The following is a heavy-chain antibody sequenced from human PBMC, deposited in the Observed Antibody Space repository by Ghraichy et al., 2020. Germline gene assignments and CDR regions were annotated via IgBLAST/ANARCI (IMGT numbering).Heavy chain of an antibody. J-gene: IGHJ4*02. CDR1: GFNFNTYI. V-gene: IGHV3-48*02. CDR2: ISGSSATV. CDR3: VRDRGTHWAVTSHHFDS. D-gene: IGHD4-17*01. Sequence: SLRLSCAASGFNFNTYIMNWVRQVPGKGLEWISYISGSSATVYYADSVKGRFTISRDNAKNSLSLQMNSLRDDDTAVYYCVRDRGTHWAVTSHHFDSWGQGTLVTVSS.